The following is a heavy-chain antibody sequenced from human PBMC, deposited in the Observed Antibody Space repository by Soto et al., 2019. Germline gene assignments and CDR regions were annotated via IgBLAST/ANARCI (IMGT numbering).Heavy chain of an antibody. CDR3: ARDREDYGDYGFSHYYYGMDV. V-gene: IGHV3-30-3*01. CDR1: GFTFSSYA. Sequence: QVQLVESGGGVVQPGRSLRLSCAASGFTFSSYAMHWVRQAPGKGLEWVAVISYDGSNKYYADSVKGRFTISRDNSKNTLYLQMNSLRAEDTAVYYCARDREDYGDYGFSHYYYGMDVWGQGTTVTVSS. D-gene: IGHD4-17*01. J-gene: IGHJ6*02. CDR2: ISYDGSNK.